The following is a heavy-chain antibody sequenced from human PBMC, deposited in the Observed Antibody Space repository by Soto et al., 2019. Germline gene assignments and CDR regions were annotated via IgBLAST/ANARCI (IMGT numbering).Heavy chain of an antibody. CDR3: ARRDAGDFDY. J-gene: IGHJ4*01. D-gene: IGHD7-27*01. CDR1: GGSIRSYY. V-gene: IGHV4-59*01. CDR2: IYYSGST. Sequence: QVQLPELGPGLVKPSETLSLTCTVSGGSIRSYYWSWIRQPPGKGLEWIGYIYYSGSTNYNPSLKSRVTIAVDTSKNQFSLKLSSVNAADTGVYYCARRDAGDFDYWGHGALCTFSS.